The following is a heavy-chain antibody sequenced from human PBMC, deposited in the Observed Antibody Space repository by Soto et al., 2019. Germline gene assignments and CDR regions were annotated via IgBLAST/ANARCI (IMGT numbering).Heavy chain of an antibody. CDR2: IYYGGST. CDR3: ARQNYGGKPFDY. V-gene: IGHV4-59*01. Sequence: QVQLQESGPGLVKPSETLSLTCTVSGGSISSYYWSWIRQPPGKGLEWIGYIYYGGSTNYNPSLKSRVTISVDTSKNQFSLKLSSVTAADTAVYYCARQNYGGKPFDYWGQGTLVTVSS. CDR1: GGSISSYY. J-gene: IGHJ4*02. D-gene: IGHD4-17*01.